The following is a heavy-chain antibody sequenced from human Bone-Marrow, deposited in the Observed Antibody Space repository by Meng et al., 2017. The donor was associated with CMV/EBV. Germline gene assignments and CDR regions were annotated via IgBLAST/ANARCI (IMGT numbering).Heavy chain of an antibody. V-gene: IGHV1-2*02. Sequence: ASVKGSCTASGYTFTGYYMHWVRQAPGQGLEWMGWINPNSGGTNYAQKFQGRATMTRDTSISTAYMELCRLRSDDTAVYYCARGTMRTLYYVAYWAQGTLVTVSS. CDR3: ARGTMRTLYYVAY. CDR2: INPNSGGT. J-gene: IGHJ4*02. CDR1: GYTFTGYY. D-gene: IGHD3-10*02.